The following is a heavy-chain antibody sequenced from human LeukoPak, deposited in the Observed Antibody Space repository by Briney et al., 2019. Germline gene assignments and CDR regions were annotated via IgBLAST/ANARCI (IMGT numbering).Heavy chain of an antibody. CDR2: IYHSGST. Sequence: SETLSLTCTVSGYSISSGYYWGWIRQPPGKGLEWIGSIYHSGSTYYNPSLKSRVTISVDTSKNQFSLKLSSVTAADTAVYYCARDFRFGELTSPGWGQVTLVTVSS. V-gene: IGHV4-38-2*02. D-gene: IGHD3-10*01. CDR1: GYSISSGYY. CDR3: ARDFRFGELTSPG. J-gene: IGHJ4*02.